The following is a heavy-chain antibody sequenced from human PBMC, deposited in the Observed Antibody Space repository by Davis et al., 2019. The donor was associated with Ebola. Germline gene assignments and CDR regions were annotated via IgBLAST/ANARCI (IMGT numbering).Heavy chain of an antibody. V-gene: IGHV3-21*01. CDR1: GGSISSYY. CDR2: ISSSSSYI. D-gene: IGHD5-24*01. Sequence: ETLSLTCTVSGGSISSYYWSWVRQAPGKGLEWVSSISSSSSYIYYADSVKGRFTISRDNAKNSLYLQMNSLRAEDTAVYYCARVISERWLQLDSFDIWGQGTMVTVSS. CDR3: ARVISERWLQLDSFDI. J-gene: IGHJ3*02.